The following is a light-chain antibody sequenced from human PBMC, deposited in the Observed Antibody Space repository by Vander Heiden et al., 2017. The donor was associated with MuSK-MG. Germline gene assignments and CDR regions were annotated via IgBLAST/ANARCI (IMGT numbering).Light chain of an antibody. Sequence: QSGLTQSASVSGSPGHSITLFCTGTSLDIGKFDYVSWYQHHPGKALKLLIYHKNYRPSGVSDRFSGSKSANTASLTISGLRAEDEATYYCSSYSVSGARLFGGGTKVAVL. CDR3: SSYSVSGARL. CDR2: HKN. CDR1: SLDIGKFDY. J-gene: IGLJ6*01. V-gene: IGLV2-14*03.